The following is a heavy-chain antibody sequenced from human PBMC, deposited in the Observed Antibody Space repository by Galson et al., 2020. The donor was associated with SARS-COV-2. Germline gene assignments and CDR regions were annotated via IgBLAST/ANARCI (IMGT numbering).Heavy chain of an antibody. D-gene: IGHD2-8*01. CDR3: ASLGYCTNGVCYAPGGMDV. CDR2: ISYDGSNK. J-gene: IGHJ6*02. Sequence: TGGSLRLSCAASGFTFSSYAMHWVRQAPGKGLEWVAVISYDGSNKYYADSVKGRFTISRDNSKNTLYRQMNSLRAEDTAVYYCASLGYCTNGVCYAPGGMDVWGQGTTVTVSS. V-gene: IGHV3-30-3*01. CDR1: GFTFSSYA.